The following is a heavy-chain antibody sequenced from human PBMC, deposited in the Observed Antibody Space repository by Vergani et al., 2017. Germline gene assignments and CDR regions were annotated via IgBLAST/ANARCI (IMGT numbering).Heavy chain of an antibody. CDR3: ARLLEWLPSYYYYGMDV. CDR2: IIPIFGTA. Sequence: VSCKASGGTFSSYAISWVRQAPGHGLEWMGRIIPIFGTANYAQKFQGRVTITADESTSTAYMELSSLRSEDTAVYYCARLLEWLPSYYYYGMDVWGQGTTVTVSS. V-gene: IGHV1-69*15. J-gene: IGHJ6*02. D-gene: IGHD3-3*01. CDR1: GGTFSSYA.